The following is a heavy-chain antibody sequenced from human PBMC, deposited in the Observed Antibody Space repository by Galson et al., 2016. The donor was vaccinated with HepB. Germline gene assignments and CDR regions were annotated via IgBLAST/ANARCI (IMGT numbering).Heavy chain of an antibody. Sequence: SVKVSCKASAYSFSISSLNWVRQAPGQGLEWMGWISAYTGKTNYAQQLQGRVTMTTDTSTSTAYMELRSLRSGDTAVYYCAGTYGDYELRLDYWGQGTLVTVSS. CDR3: AGTYGDYELRLDY. CDR1: AYSFSISS. D-gene: IGHD4-17*01. J-gene: IGHJ4*02. V-gene: IGHV1-18*01. CDR2: ISAYTGKT.